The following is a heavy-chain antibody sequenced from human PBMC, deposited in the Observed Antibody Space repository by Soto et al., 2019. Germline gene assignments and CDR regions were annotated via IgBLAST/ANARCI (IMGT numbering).Heavy chain of an antibody. CDR1: GCSXTSYA. V-gene: IGHV1-3*01. Sequence: GXSXKVSFKTSGCSXTSYAMDLVRQAPGQSLEWMGWINAGGGDTKYSQRFQGRVTISRDTTASTVYMELSSLTPEDTAVYYCARERVVRGVTTSVPHDFWGQGTLGTVSS. CDR3: ARERVVRGVTTSVPHDF. CDR2: INAGGGDT. J-gene: IGHJ4*02. D-gene: IGHD3-10*01.